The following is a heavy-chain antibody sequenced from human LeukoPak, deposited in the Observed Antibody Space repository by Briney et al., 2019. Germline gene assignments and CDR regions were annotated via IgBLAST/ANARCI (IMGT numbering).Heavy chain of an antibody. J-gene: IGHJ2*01. CDR3: ARDQGSMLVVRTTNWYFDL. Sequence: GGSLRLSCAASGFTFSNYWMSWVRQAPGKGREWVANIKQDGSEIYYGDSVTGRYTLYRENAKNSLTLQIDRLRAEHTAVYYSARDQGSMLVVRTTNWYFDLGGRGTRVTVSS. D-gene: IGHD3-22*01. CDR1: GFTFSNYW. V-gene: IGHV3-7*01. CDR2: IKQDGSEI.